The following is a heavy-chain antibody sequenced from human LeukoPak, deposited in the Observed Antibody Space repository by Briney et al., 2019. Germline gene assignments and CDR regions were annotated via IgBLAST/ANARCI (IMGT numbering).Heavy chain of an antibody. CDR1: GFTFSSYE. Sequence: GGSLRLSCAASGFTFSSYEMNWVRQAPGKGLEWVSYISSSGTTIYYADSVKGRFTISRDNSKNTLYLQMGSLRAEDMAVYYCARYSYGTLDYWGQGTLVTVSS. V-gene: IGHV3-48*03. CDR3: ARYSYGTLDY. CDR2: ISSSGTTI. J-gene: IGHJ4*02. D-gene: IGHD5-18*01.